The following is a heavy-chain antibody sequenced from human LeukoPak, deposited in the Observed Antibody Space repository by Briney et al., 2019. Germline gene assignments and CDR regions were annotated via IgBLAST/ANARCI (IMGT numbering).Heavy chain of an antibody. J-gene: IGHJ4*02. CDR2: ISYDGSYK. CDR1: GFTFSTYG. V-gene: IGHV3-30*18. Sequence: RGGSLRLSCAASGFTFSTYGMHWVRQAPGKGLEWVAVISYDGSYKSYADSVKGRYTISRANSKNTLYLQMNSLRVEDTAVYYCAKAASGYDYYYGYWGQGTLVTVSS. D-gene: IGHD5-12*01. CDR3: AKAASGYDYYYGY.